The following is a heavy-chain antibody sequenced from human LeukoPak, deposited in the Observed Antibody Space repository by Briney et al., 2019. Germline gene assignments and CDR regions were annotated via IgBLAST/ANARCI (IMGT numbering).Heavy chain of an antibody. CDR2: INHSGST. J-gene: IGHJ4*02. CDR1: GGSFSGYY. V-gene: IGHV4-34*01. CDR3: ARDLSVAGTGGSDY. Sequence: PSETLSLTCAVYGGSFSGYYWSWIRQPPGKGLEWIGEINHSGSTNYNPSLKSRVTISVDTSKNQFSLKLSSVTAADTAVYYCARDLSVAGTGGSDYWGLGTLVTVSS. D-gene: IGHD6-19*01.